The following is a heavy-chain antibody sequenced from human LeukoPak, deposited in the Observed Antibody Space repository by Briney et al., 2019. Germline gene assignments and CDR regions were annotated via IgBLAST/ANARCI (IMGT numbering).Heavy chain of an antibody. Sequence: GGSLRLSCAASGFTFSSYAMHWIRQAPGKGLEWVAVISDDGSNYSYADSVKGRFTISRDNSKNTLYLQMNSLRAEDTAVYYCARDFPNPYGGNPLDYWGQGTLVTVSS. CDR2: ISDDGSNY. J-gene: IGHJ4*02. V-gene: IGHV3-30-3*01. CDR1: GFTFSSYA. D-gene: IGHD4-23*01. CDR3: ARDFPNPYGGNPLDY.